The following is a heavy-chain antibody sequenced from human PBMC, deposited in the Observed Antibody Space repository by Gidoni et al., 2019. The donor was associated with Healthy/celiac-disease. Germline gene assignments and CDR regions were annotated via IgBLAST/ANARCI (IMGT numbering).Heavy chain of an antibody. V-gene: IGHV4-39*01. Sequence: QLQLQESGPGLVKPSETLSLTCTVSGGSISSSSYYWGWIRQPPGKGLEWIGSIYYSGSTYYNPSLKSRVTISVDTSKNQFSLKLSSVTAADTAVYYCARQSHYSGYDFSGFYPDYWGQGTLVTVSS. CDR1: GGSISSSSYY. CDR3: ARQSHYSGYDFSGFYPDY. D-gene: IGHD5-12*01. J-gene: IGHJ4*02. CDR2: IYYSGST.